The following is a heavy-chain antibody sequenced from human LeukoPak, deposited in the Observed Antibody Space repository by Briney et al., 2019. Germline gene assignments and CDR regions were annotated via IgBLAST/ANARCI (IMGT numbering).Heavy chain of an antibody. CDR2: IYTSGST. J-gene: IGHJ6*02. V-gene: IGHV4-4*07. CDR1: GGSISSYY. D-gene: IGHD3-9*01. CDR3: ARDAPSYYDSLTGYRNYYGMDV. Sequence: SETLSLTCTVSGGSISSYYRSWIRQPAGKGLEWIGRIYTSGSTNYNPSLKSRVTMSVDTSKNQFSLKLSSVTAADTAVYYCARDAPSYYDSLTGYRNYYGMDVWGQGTTVTVSS.